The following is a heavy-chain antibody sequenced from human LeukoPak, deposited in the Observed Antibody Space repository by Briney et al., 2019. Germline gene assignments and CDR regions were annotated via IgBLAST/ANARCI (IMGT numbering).Heavy chain of an antibody. Sequence: LGESLKISCKGSGYSFISYRIGWVRQMPGKGLEWMGIIYPGDSDTRYSPSFQGQVTISADKSINTAYLQWSSLKASDTAIYYCVRQTGGTVITIIDYWGQGTLVTVPS. CDR3: VRQTGGTVITIIDY. J-gene: IGHJ4*02. V-gene: IGHV5-51*01. D-gene: IGHD4-17*01. CDR2: IYPGDSDT. CDR1: GYSFISYR.